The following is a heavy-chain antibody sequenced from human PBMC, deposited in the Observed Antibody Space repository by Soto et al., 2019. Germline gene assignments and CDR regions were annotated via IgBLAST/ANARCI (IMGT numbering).Heavy chain of an antibody. Sequence: SGNLSLTCTVSGGSISSSSYYWGWIRQPPGKGLEWIGSIYYSGSTYYNPSLKSRVPISVDTSKNQFSLKLSSVTAADTAVYYCASRMGRSSDYGIDGWCQGTTVTVSS. D-gene: IGHD6-6*01. CDR2: IYYSGST. CDR3: ASRMGRSSDYGIDG. V-gene: IGHV4-39*01. J-gene: IGHJ6*02. CDR1: GGSISSSSYY.